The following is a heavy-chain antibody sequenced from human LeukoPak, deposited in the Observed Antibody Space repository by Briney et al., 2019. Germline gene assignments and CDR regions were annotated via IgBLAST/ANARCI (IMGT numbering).Heavy chain of an antibody. D-gene: IGHD3-10*01. CDR3: ARLWFGESSFSFDY. CDR2: IYYSGIT. Sequence: SETLSLTCTVSGGSISSYYWSWIRQPPGKGLYWIGYIYYSGITSYNPSLRSRVTMSVDTSKNQFSLKLNSVTAADTAVYYCARLWFGESSFSFDYWGQGALVTVSS. V-gene: IGHV4-59*12. CDR1: GGSISSYY. J-gene: IGHJ4*02.